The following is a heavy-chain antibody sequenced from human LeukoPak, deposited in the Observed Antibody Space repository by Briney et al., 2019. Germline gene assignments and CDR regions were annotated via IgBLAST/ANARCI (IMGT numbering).Heavy chain of an antibody. CDR3: ARDRDYSNTERGFDY. V-gene: IGHV1-2*02. CDR1: GYTFTDYY. J-gene: IGHJ4*02. Sequence: GASVKVSCKTSGYTFTDYYIHWVRQAPGQGLEWMGWMNPNSGETNSAQKFQGRVTMTGDTSISTAYMELSRVTSDDTAVYYCARDRDYSNTERGFDYWGQGTLVTVSS. D-gene: IGHD4-11*01. CDR2: MNPNSGET.